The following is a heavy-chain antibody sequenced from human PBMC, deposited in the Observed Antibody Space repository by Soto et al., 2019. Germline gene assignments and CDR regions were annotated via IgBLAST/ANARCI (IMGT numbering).Heavy chain of an antibody. CDR3: ARLVLLWFGEPIDY. CDR1: GGSISSGGYY. CDR2: IYYSGST. D-gene: IGHD3-10*01. V-gene: IGHV4-31*03. Sequence: SETLSLTCTVSGGSISSGGYYWSWIRQHPGKGLEWIGYIYYSGSTYYNPSLKSRVTISVDTSKNQFSLKLSSVTAADTAVYYCARLVLLWFGEPIDYWGQGTLVTVSS. J-gene: IGHJ4*02.